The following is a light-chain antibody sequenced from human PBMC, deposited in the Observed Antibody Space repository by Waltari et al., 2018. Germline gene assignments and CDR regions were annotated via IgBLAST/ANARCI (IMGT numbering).Light chain of an antibody. Sequence: ETGMTQSPATLSVSAGERAPLSCRASQSVSSNLAWYQHKPGQAPRLLIYGASIRATGIPARFSGSGSGTEFTLTISSLQSEDFAVYYCQQYNNWPLTFGGGTKVEIK. J-gene: IGKJ4*01. V-gene: IGKV3-15*01. CDR2: GAS. CDR1: QSVSSN. CDR3: QQYNNWPLT.